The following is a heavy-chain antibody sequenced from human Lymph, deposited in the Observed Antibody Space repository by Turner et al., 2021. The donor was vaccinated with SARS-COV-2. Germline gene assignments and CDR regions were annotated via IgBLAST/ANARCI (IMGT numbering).Heavy chain of an antibody. D-gene: IGHD2-8*01. CDR2: IYYSPCT. CDR1: VGSISSGDYY. Sequence: QVQLHESRPGLVKPSQTLSLTCTVSVGSISSGDYYWRWNRQPPGKGMEWIGYIYYSPCTYYHPSLKSRVTISVVTSKNQFSLKLSSVTAADTAVYYCARVVVLRRDYFDYWGQGTLVTVSS. V-gene: IGHV4-30-4*01. CDR3: ARVVVLRRDYFDY. J-gene: IGHJ4*02.